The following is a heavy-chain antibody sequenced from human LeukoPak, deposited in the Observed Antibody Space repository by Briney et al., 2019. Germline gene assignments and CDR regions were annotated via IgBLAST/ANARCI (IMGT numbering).Heavy chain of an antibody. D-gene: IGHD2-21*02. CDR2: IYHNGST. Sequence: SETLSLTCPVSGYSISSGDYWGWIRQPPGKGLEWIGSIYHNGSTHYNPSLKSRVTISVDTSKNQFSLKLSSVTAADTAVYYCARNTTEVVTAKWFDPWGQGTLVTVSS. CDR3: ARNTTEVVTAKWFDP. J-gene: IGHJ5*02. V-gene: IGHV4-38-2*01. CDR1: GYSISSGDY.